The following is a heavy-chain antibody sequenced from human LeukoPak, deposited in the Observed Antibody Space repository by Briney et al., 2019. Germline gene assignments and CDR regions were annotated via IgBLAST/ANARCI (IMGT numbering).Heavy chain of an antibody. J-gene: IGHJ5*02. D-gene: IGHD5-12*01. Sequence: SETLSLTCTVSGGSISSYYWSWIRQPPRKGLEWIGYIYYSGSTNYNPSLKSRVTISVDTSKNQFSLKLSSVTAADTAVYYCARVDIVATIGNWFDPWGQGTLVTVSS. V-gene: IGHV4-59*08. CDR3: ARVDIVATIGNWFDP. CDR1: GGSISSYY. CDR2: IYYSGST.